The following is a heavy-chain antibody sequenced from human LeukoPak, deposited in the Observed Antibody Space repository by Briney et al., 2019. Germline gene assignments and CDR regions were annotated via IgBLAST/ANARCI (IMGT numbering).Heavy chain of an antibody. CDR3: AGETVGVVTAIYYYYGMDV. CDR1: GFTFSSYD. CDR2: ISSSGRTK. J-gene: IGHJ6*02. V-gene: IGHV3-48*03. D-gene: IGHD2-21*02. Sequence: GGSLRLSCAASGFTFSSYDMNWVRQAPGKGLEWVSYISSSGRTKYYADSVKGRFTIYRDNAKNSLYLQMNSLRAEDTAVYYCAGETVGVVTAIYYYYGMDVWGQGTTVTVSS.